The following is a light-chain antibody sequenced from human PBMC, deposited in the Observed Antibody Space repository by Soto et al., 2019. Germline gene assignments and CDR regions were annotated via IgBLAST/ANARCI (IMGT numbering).Light chain of an antibody. Sequence: EIVLTQSPGTLSLSPGERATLSCRASQRVSGSYLAWYQQKPGQAPRLLIYGASTRATGNPDRFSGSGSGTDFTLTISRLEPEDFAVYFCQRYGSSPPFTFGQGTKVEI. V-gene: IGKV3-20*01. CDR1: QRVSGSY. CDR2: GAS. CDR3: QRYGSSPPFT. J-gene: IGKJ2*01.